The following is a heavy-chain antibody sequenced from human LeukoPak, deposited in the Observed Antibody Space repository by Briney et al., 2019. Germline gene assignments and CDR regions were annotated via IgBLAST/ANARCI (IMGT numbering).Heavy chain of an antibody. CDR1: GFTFRTYN. Sequence: GGSLRLSCAAFGFTFRTYNMTWVGQAPGKGLEWVSSISTSGRSTFYADSMKGRSTISRDNAKTSLYLQMSSLRAEDTAVYYCAREPGNNGDLDYWGQGTLVTVSS. CDR2: ISTSGRST. CDR3: AREPGNNGDLDY. V-gene: IGHV3-21*01. J-gene: IGHJ4*02. D-gene: IGHD4-17*01.